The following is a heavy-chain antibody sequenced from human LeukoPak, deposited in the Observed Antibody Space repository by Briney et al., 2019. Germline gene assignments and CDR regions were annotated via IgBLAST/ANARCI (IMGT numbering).Heavy chain of an antibody. CDR1: GFTFSSYW. D-gene: IGHD3-10*01. V-gene: IGHV3-7*03. J-gene: IGHJ6*02. CDR3: ARDPVSMVRGVIIIHGMDV. CDR2: IKQDGSEK. Sequence: GGSLRLSCAASGFTFSSYWMSWVRQAPGKGLEWVANIKQDGSEKYYVDSVKGRFTISRDNAKNSLYLQMNSLRAEDTAVYYCARDPVSMVRGVIIIHGMDVWGQGITVTVSS.